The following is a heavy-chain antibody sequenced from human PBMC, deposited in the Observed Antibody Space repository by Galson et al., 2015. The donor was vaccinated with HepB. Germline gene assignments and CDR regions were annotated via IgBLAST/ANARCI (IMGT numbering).Heavy chain of an antibody. Sequence: SVKVSCKASGYTFTGYYMHWVRQAPGQGLEWMGWINPNSGGTNYAQKFQGWVTMTRDTSISTAYMELSRLRSDDTAVYYCARGASNWNRWGRYYYGMDVWGQGTTVTVSS. D-gene: IGHD1/OR15-1a*01. CDR2: INPNSGGT. CDR1: GYTFTGYY. CDR3: ARGASNWNRWGRYYYGMDV. V-gene: IGHV1-2*04. J-gene: IGHJ6*02.